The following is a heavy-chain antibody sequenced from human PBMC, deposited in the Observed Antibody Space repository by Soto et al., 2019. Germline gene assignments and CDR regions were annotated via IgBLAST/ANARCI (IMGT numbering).Heavy chain of an antibody. CDR1: GYSFHTYA. J-gene: IGHJ6*02. CDR2: ISGNNGNT. Sequence: QVQVVQSGAEVKKPGASVNVSCKASGYSFHTYAISWVRQAPGQGLEWVGWISGNNGNTNYAQKFQGRVTLTTDTSTKTAFMELRSLTGDDTAVYYCAREYGMDVWGQGTTVTVSS. CDR3: AREYGMDV. V-gene: IGHV1-18*01.